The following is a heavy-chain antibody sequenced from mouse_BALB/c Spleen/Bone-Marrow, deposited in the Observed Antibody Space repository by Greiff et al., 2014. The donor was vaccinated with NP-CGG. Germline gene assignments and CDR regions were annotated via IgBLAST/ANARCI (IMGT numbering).Heavy chain of an antibody. V-gene: IGHV5-9-3*01. D-gene: IGHD1-1*01. CDR2: ISSGGSYT. CDR3: ARHYYGSSYYFDY. Sequence: EVKLVESGGGLVKPGGSLKLSCAASGFTFSSYAMSWVRQTPKKRLEWVATISSGGSYTYYPDSVKGRFTISRDNAKNTLYLQMSSLRSEDTAMYYCARHYYGSSYYFDYWGQGTTLTVSS. J-gene: IGHJ2*01. CDR1: GFTFSSYA.